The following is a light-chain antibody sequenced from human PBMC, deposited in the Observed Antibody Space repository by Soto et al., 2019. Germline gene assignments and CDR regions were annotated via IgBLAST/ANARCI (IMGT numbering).Light chain of an antibody. V-gene: IGKV2-28*01. CDR1: ESLLDTTGYNF. CDR3: MQSQQSRWT. Sequence: DVVMTQSPPSVSVTPGEPASISCRSSESLLDTTGYNFLDWYVQKPGQSPQLLIYFGSTRASGVPDRFSGSGSGTDFTLNISRVEAEDVGIYYCMQSQQSRWTFGQGNKVDIK. CDR2: FGS. J-gene: IGKJ1*01.